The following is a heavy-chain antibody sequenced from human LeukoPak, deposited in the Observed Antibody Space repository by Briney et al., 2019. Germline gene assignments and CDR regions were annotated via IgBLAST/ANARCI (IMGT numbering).Heavy chain of an antibody. V-gene: IGHV4-31*03. Sequence: SETLSLTCTVSGGSISSGGYYWSWIRQHPGKGLEWIGYIYYSGSTYYNPSLKSRVTISVDTSKNQFSLKLSSVTAADTAVYYCARDNRKIAVAGTRPLGGMDVWGQGTTVTVSS. CDR3: ARDNRKIAVAGTRPLGGMDV. J-gene: IGHJ6*02. CDR2: IYYSGST. D-gene: IGHD6-19*01. CDR1: GGSISSGGYY.